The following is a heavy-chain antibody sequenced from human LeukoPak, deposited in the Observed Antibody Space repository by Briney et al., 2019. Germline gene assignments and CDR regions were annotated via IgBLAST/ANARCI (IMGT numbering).Heavy chain of an antibody. D-gene: IGHD6-19*01. CDR1: GGSISSGCYY. CDR3: ARALVSSRWIDP. V-gene: IGHV4-31*03. CDR2: IYYSGST. J-gene: IGHJ5*02. Sequence: RASETLSLTCTVSGGSISSGCYYWSWIRQHPGKGLEWIGYIYYSGSTYYNPSLKSRVSISVDTSKNKFSLKLSSVTAADTAVYYCARALVSSRWIDPWGQGTLVTVSS.